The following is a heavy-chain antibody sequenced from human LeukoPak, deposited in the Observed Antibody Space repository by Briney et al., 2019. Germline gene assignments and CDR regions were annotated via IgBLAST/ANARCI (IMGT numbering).Heavy chain of an antibody. J-gene: IGHJ4*02. V-gene: IGHV1-2*02. CDR1: GYTFTGYY. CDR2: VNPNSGVT. D-gene: IGHD3-22*01. CDR3: ARRRPDSSGYYHFGY. Sequence: ASVKVSCKASGYTFTGYYMHWVRQAPGQGLEWMGWVNPNSGVTKCAQKFQGRVTMTRDTSISTVYMEVNRLTSDDTAVYFCARRRPDSSGYYHFGYWGQGTLVTVSS.